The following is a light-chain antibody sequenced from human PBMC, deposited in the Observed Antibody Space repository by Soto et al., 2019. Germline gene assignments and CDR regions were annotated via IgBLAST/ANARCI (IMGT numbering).Light chain of an antibody. CDR2: RNN. CDR1: SSNIGSNY. J-gene: IGLJ2*01. Sequence: QAVVTQPPSASGTPGQRVTISCSGSSSNIGSNYEYWYQQLPGTAPKLLIYRNNQRPSGVPDRFSGSKSGTSASLAISGLRSEDEADYYCAAWDDSLSGVVFGGGTKVTVL. V-gene: IGLV1-47*01. CDR3: AAWDDSLSGVV.